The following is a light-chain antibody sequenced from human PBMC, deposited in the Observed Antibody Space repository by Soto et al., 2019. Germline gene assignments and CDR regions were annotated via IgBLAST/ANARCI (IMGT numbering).Light chain of an antibody. Sequence: DIQMTQSPSSLSASVGDRVTITCQASQDISNYLHWYQQNPGKAPKLLIYDASNLETGGPSRFSGSGSGTDFTFTISSLQPEDMATDYCQQYDKLPLTFGGGTKVEIK. CDR2: DAS. V-gene: IGKV1-33*01. CDR3: QQYDKLPLT. J-gene: IGKJ4*01. CDR1: QDISNY.